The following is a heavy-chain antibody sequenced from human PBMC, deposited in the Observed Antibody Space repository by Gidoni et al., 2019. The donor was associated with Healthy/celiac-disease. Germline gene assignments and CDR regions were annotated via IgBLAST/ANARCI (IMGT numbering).Heavy chain of an antibody. CDR3: ATRETNYYDSSGAPMDV. Sequence: EVQLVESGGGLVQPGGSRRLSGAASGFTFSSEAMSWVRQAPGKGLEWVSAISGSGGSTYYADSVKGRFTISRDNSKNTLYLQMNSLRAEDTAVYYCATRETNYYDSSGAPMDVWGKGTTVTVSS. J-gene: IGHJ6*03. D-gene: IGHD3-22*01. V-gene: IGHV3-23*04. CDR2: ISGSGGST. CDR1: GFTFSSEA.